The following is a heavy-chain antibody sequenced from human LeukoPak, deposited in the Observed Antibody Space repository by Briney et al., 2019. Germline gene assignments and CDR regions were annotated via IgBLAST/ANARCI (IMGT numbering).Heavy chain of an antibody. CDR1: GYTFTGYY. CDR3: AREWAAAGATNWFDP. J-gene: IGHJ5*02. CDR2: INPNSGGT. Sequence: ASVKVSCKASGYTFTGYYMHWVRQAPGQGLEWMGWINPNSGGTNYAQKFQGRVTMTRDTSISTAYMELSRLRSVDTAVYYCAREWAAAGATNWFDPWGQGTLVTVSS. D-gene: IGHD6-13*01. V-gene: IGHV1-2*02.